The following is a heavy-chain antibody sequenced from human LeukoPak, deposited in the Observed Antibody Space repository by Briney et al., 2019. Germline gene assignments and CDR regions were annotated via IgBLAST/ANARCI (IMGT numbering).Heavy chain of an antibody. Sequence: GGSLRLSCAASGFTFSSYAMTWVRQAPGKGQEWVSVISGSGGSTYYADPVKGRFTISRDNSKNTLYLQINSLRAEDTAVYFCAKVQTTVVSPPDSWGQGTLVTVSS. V-gene: IGHV3-23*01. J-gene: IGHJ4*02. CDR1: GFTFSSYA. D-gene: IGHD4-23*01. CDR2: ISGSGGST. CDR3: AKVQTTVVSPPDS.